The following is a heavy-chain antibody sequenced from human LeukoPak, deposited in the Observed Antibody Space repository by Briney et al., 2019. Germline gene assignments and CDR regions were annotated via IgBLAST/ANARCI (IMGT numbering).Heavy chain of an antibody. J-gene: IGHJ3*02. CDR3: ARPTWIAAAHGDAFDI. D-gene: IGHD6-13*01. CDR2: INTNTGNP. V-gene: IGHV7-4-1*02. Sequence: ASVKVSCKASGYTFTSYAMNWVRQAPGQGLEWMGWINTNTGNPTYAQGFTGRFVFSLDTSVSTAYLQISSLKAEDTAVYYCARPTWIAAAHGDAFDIWGQGTMVTVSS. CDR1: GYTFTSYA.